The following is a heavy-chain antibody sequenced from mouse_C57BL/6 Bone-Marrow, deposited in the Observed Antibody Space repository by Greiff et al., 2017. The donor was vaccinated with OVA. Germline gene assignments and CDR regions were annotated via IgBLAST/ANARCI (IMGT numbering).Heavy chain of an antibody. Sequence: VQLQQSGAELVRPGTSVKVSCKASGYAFTNYLIEWVKQRPGQGLEWIGVLNPGSGGTNYNEKFKGKATLTADKSSRTAYMQLSSLTSEDSAVYFCAKRNFWYFDVWGTGTTVTVSS. J-gene: IGHJ1*03. V-gene: IGHV1-54*01. D-gene: IGHD2-1*01. CDR1: GYAFTNYL. CDR3: AKRNFWYFDV. CDR2: LNPGSGGT.